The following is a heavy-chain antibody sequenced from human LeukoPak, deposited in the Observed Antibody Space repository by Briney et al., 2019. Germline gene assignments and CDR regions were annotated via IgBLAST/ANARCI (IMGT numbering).Heavy chain of an antibody. V-gene: IGHV4-39*01. D-gene: IGHD2-15*01. J-gene: IGHJ4*02. Sequence: SETLSLTCTVSGDSISSSSYYWAWIRQPPGKGLEWIGSIYYTGSIHYIPSFKSRVTISLDTSKNQFSLNLSSVTAADTAVYYCATQAAGGPLEYWGQGTLVTVSS. CDR1: GDSISSSSYY. CDR2: IYYTGSI. CDR3: ATQAAGGPLEY.